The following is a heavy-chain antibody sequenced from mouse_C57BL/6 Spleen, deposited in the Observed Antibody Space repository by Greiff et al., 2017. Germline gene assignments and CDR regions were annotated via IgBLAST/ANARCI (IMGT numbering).Heavy chain of an antibody. CDR3: ARLGAQATLQYYFDY. D-gene: IGHD3-2*02. CDR1: GYTFTDYY. V-gene: IGHV1-76*01. CDR2: IYPGSGNT. J-gene: IGHJ2*01. Sequence: QVQLQQSGAELVRPGASVKLSCKASGYTFTDYYINWVKQRPGQGLEWIARIYPGSGNTYYNEKFKGKATLTAEKSSSTAYMQLSSLTSEDSAVYFCARLGAQATLQYYFDYWGQGTTLTVSS.